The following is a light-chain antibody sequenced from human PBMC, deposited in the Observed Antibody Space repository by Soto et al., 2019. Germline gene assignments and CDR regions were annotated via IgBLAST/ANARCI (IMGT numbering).Light chain of an antibody. Sequence: QSALTQPASVSGSPGQSITISCTGTSSDVSGYNYVSWYQQHPGKAPKLMIYEVSYRPSGVSNRFSGSKSGNTASLTISGLQAEDEADYYCSSYTSSSTYVFGTGTQLTVL. CDR2: EVS. CDR1: SSDVSGYNY. J-gene: IGLJ1*01. CDR3: SSYTSSSTYV. V-gene: IGLV2-14*01.